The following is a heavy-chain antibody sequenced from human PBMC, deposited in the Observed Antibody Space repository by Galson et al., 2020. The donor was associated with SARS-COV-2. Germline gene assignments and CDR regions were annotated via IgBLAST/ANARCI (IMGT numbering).Heavy chain of an antibody. CDR3: ARDFGGVNVLSDDAFDI. J-gene: IGHJ3*02. D-gene: IGHD3-16*02. CDR2: ICYDESNK. CDR1: GLTFNSYG. V-gene: IGHV3-33*01. Sequence: GGSLRPSCAAPGLTFNSYGMPWVPHAQGKGMAWVAAICYDESNKYYADSLKARSTTSRENSKTTLYLQMNSLRAEDTAVYYCARDFGGVNVLSDDAFDIWGQGTMVTVS.